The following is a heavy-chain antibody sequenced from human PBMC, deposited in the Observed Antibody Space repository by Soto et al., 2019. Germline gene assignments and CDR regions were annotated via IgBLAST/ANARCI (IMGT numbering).Heavy chain of an antibody. CDR3: ARDYSGASTFDY. CDR2: IYYSGGT. J-gene: IGHJ4*02. CDR1: GASISSYY. Sequence: SETLSLTCTVSGASISSYYWTWIRQPPGKGLEWIGYIYYSGGTNYNPSLKSRVTVSIDTSKNQFSLKLSSVTAADTAVYYCARDYSGASTFDYWGQGTLVTVSS. V-gene: IGHV4-59*01. D-gene: IGHD6-19*01.